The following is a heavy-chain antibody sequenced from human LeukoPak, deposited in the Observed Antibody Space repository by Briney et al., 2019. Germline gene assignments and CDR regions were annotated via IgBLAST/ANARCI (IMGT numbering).Heavy chain of an antibody. CDR2: IYYSGST. D-gene: IGHD3-16*01. CDR1: GGSIRSYY. CDR3: ARPHSGTVNASTYGVIDY. J-gene: IGHJ4*02. V-gene: IGHV4-59*12. Sequence: PSETLSLTCTVSGGSIRSYYWSWIRQPPGKGLEWIGYIYYSGSTNYNPSLKSRVTISVDKSKNQFSLKLSSVTAADTAVYYCARPHSGTVNASTYGVIDYWGQGTLVTVSS.